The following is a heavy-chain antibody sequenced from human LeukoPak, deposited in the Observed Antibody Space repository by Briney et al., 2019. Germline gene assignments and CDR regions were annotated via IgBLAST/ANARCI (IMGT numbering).Heavy chain of an antibody. J-gene: IGHJ4*02. Sequence: PSETLSLTCTVSGYSISSGYYWGWIRQPPGKGLEWIGSIYHSGSTYYNPSLRSRVTISVDTSKNQFSLKLSSVTAADTAVYYCARAGSAMALIDYWGQGTLVTVSS. CDR1: GYSISSGYY. CDR2: IYHSGST. CDR3: ARAGSAMALIDY. V-gene: IGHV4-38-2*02. D-gene: IGHD3-10*01.